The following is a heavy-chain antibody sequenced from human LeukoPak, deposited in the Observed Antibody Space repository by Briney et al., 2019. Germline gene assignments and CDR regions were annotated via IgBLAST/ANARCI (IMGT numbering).Heavy chain of an antibody. Sequence: GGSLRLSCAASGFTFSSYWMHWVRQAPGKGLVWVSRINSDGSSTSYADSVKGRFTISRDNAKNTLYLRMNSLRAEDTAVYYCAREVLLYDFWSGYFFDYWGQGTLVTVSS. J-gene: IGHJ4*02. CDR1: GFTFSSYW. V-gene: IGHV3-74*01. D-gene: IGHD3-3*01. CDR2: INSDGSST. CDR3: AREVLLYDFWSGYFFDY.